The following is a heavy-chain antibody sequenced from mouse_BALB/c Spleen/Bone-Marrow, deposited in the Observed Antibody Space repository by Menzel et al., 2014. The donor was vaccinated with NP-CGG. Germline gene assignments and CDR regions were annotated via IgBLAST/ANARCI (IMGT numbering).Heavy chain of an antibody. CDR2: IWAGGST. D-gene: IGHD1-1*01. CDR3: AIAPLLRYHYAMDY. CDR1: GFSLTSYG. J-gene: IGHJ4*01. V-gene: IGHV2-9*02. Sequence: VQLQQSGPGLVAPSQSLSITCTVSGFSLTSYGVHWVRQPPGKGLEWLGVIWAGGSTNYNSALMSRLSISKDNPKSQVFLKMNSLQTDDTAMYYCAIAPLLRYHYAMDYWGQGTSVTVSS.